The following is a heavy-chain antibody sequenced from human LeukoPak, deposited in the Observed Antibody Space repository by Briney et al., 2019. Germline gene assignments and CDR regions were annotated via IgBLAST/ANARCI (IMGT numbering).Heavy chain of an antibody. CDR1: GGSISSSGHY. Sequence: PSETLSLTCTVAGGSISSSGHYWGWIRQPPGKGLEWIGSIYYSGTIYYNPSLTSRVTISADTSKNQFSLKLSSVTAADTAVYYCARTTFGLVIMGYWGQGILVTVSS. V-gene: IGHV4-39*01. CDR3: ARTTFGLVIMGY. J-gene: IGHJ4*02. CDR2: IYYSGTI. D-gene: IGHD3/OR15-3a*01.